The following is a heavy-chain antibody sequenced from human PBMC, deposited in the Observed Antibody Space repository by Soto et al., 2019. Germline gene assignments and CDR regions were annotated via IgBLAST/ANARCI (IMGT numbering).Heavy chain of an antibody. V-gene: IGHV4-39*01. D-gene: IGHD6-13*01. CDR3: ARLGSSWHDDDFDI. CDR1: GGSISSSSYY. CDR2: SYDSGST. J-gene: IGHJ3*02. Sequence: QLQLQESGPGLVKPSETLSLTCTVSGGSISSSSYYWGWIRQPPGKGLEWIGSSYDSGSTYYNPSLKSRVTMSVDTSKNQFALKLSSVTDAETAVDYSARLGSSWHDDDFDIWGQGTMVTVSS.